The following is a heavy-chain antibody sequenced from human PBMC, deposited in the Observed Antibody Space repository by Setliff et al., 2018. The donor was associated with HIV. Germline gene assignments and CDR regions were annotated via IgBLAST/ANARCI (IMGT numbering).Heavy chain of an antibody. Sequence: VKVSCKASGVTFTTDPFTWVRRAPGQGLEWMGRIIPMFGTSTYAQKFEGRVTITADKSTNTTFLEVSGLRYEDTATYFCARARRIIGNVDSHFYYMDLWGKGTTVTVSS. CDR1: GVTFTTDP. J-gene: IGHJ6*03. V-gene: IGHV1-69*13. CDR3: ARARRIIGNVDSHFYYMDL. CDR2: IIPMFGTS. D-gene: IGHD1-20*01.